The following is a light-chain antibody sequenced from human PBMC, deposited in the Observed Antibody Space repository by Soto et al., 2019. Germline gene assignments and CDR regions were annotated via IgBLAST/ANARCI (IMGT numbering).Light chain of an antibody. CDR2: TVS. V-gene: IGKV1-9*01. CDR1: EDITNS. J-gene: IGKJ5*01. Sequence: DIQLTQSPSFLSASVGDRVTITCRASEDITNSLAWYHQKPGKTPKFLISTVSTLPDGVRSRFSGSGSGTEFTLTISDLLPEDFATYYCQQFNSYPITFGQGTRLDI. CDR3: QQFNSYPIT.